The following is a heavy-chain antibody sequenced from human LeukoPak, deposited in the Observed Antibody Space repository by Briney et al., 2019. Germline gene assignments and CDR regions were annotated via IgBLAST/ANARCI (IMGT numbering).Heavy chain of an antibody. CDR3: ARQFHDTSGLNY. D-gene: IGHD3-22*01. Sequence: GGSLRLSCAASGFIFSNYHMHWARQAPGKGLEWVAVISYDGSNKYYADSVRGRFTISRDNSKNTLYAQMNSLRGEDTAVYYCARQFHDTSGLNYWGQGTLVTISS. J-gene: IGHJ4*02. CDR1: GFIFSNYH. V-gene: IGHV3-30*03. CDR2: ISYDGSNK.